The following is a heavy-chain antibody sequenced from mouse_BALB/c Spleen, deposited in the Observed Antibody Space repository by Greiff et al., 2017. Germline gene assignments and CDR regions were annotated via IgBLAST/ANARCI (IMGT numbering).Heavy chain of an antibody. CDR1: GYTFTDYA. D-gene: IGHD2-1*01. V-gene: IGHV1S137*01. CDR2: ISTYYGDA. J-gene: IGHJ4*01. Sequence: VKLMESGAELVRPGVSVKISCKGSGYTFTDYAMHWVKQSHAKSLEWIGVISTYYGDASYNQKFKGKATMTVDKSSSTAYMELARLTSEDSAIYYCARSGGKRGGAMDYWGQGTSVTVSS. CDR3: ARSGGKRGGAMDY.